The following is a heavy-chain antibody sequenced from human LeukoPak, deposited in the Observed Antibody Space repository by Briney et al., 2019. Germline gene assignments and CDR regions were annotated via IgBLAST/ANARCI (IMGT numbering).Heavy chain of an antibody. CDR2: IYYSGST. CDR3: ARSLKPDSGSYAFDP. Sequence: SETLSLTCTVSGGSISSYYWSWIRQPPGKGLEWIGYIYYSGSTNYNPSLKSRVTISVDTSKNQLSLKLSSVTAADTAAYYCARSLKPDSGSYAFDPWGQGTLVTVSA. V-gene: IGHV4-59*01. D-gene: IGHD1-26*01. J-gene: IGHJ5*02. CDR1: GGSISSYY.